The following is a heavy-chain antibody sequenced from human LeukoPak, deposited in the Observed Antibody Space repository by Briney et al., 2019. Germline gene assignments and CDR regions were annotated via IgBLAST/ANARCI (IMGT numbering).Heavy chain of an antibody. Sequence: SETLSLTCTVSGGSISSSSYYWGWIRQPPGKGLEWIGYIYYSGSTNYKPSLKSRVTISVDTSKNQFSLKLSSVTAADTAVYYCARGGYYGSGNDFRFDPWGQGTLVTVSS. J-gene: IGHJ5*02. CDR3: ARGGYYGSGNDFRFDP. CDR2: IYYSGST. CDR1: GGSISSSSYY. V-gene: IGHV4-61*05. D-gene: IGHD3-10*01.